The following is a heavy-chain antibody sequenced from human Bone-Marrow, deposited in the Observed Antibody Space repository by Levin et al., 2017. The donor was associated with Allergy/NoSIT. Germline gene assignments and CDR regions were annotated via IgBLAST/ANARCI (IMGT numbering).Heavy chain of an antibody. V-gene: IGHV3-33*01. D-gene: IGHD3-3*01. Sequence: PGGSLRLSCAASGFSFKSYGIHWVRQAPGKGLEWVAVIWYDGSNKFYADSVKGRFTISRDNSRNTLYLQMNSLRAEDTAVYYCARDWRGHPLRYYLDYWGQGTLVTVSS. CDR3: ARDWRGHPLRYYLDY. J-gene: IGHJ4*02. CDR2: IWYDGSNK. CDR1: GFSFKSYG.